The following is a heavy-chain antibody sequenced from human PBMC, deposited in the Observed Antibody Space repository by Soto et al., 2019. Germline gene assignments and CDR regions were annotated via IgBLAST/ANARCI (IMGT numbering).Heavy chain of an antibody. J-gene: IGHJ4*02. D-gene: IGHD4-17*01. CDR2: ISWKTGNI. CDR3: AEARDYWYFDN. Sequence: EVQLGESGGGLVQPGRSLRLSCAASGITFDDYAMHWVRQAPGKGLEWVSGISWKTGNIAYADSVKGRFTISRDNAKNSLYLQMNSLRAEDTAMYYCAEARDYWYFDNWGQGTLVTVSS. CDR1: GITFDDYA. V-gene: IGHV3-9*01.